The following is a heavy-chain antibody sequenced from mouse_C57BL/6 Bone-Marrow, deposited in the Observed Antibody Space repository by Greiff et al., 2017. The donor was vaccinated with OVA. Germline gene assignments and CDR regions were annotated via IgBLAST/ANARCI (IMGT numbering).Heavy chain of an antibody. V-gene: IGHV1-50*01. CDR2: IDPSDSYT. Sequence: QVQLQQPGAELVKPGASVKLSCKASGYTFTSYWMQWVKQRPGQGLEWIGEIDPSDSYTNYNQKFKGKATLTVDTSSSTAYMQLSSLTSDDSAVYYCARSDYYYGSSYAMDYWGQGTSVTVSS. CDR3: ARSDYYYGSSYAMDY. CDR1: GYTFTSYW. J-gene: IGHJ4*01. D-gene: IGHD1-1*01.